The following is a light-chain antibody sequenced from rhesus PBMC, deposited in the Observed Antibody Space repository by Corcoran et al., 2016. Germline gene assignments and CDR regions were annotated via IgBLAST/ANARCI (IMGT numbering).Light chain of an antibody. CDR2: AAA. CDR1: QGFNRR. V-gene: IGKV1-19*01. Sequence: DIQMTQSPSSLSASVGDKVTITCHGSQGFNRRLAWYQQKPGKAPKPLIYAAASLQSGVPSRFSGSGSGTDYPLTISSLQPEDFATYYCQHYGDLPYSFGQGTKVDIK. CDR3: QHYGDLPYS. J-gene: IGKJ2*01.